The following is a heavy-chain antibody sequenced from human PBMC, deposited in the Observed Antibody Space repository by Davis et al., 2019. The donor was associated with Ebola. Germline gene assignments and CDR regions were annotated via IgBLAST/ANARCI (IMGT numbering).Heavy chain of an antibody. CDR2: FYTDERT. CDR1: GFTFSSNS. V-gene: IGHV3-66*04. J-gene: IGHJ2*01. Sequence: GGSLRLSCAASGFTFSSNSMNWVRQAPGKGPEWVAVFYTDERTYYTDSVKGRFTVSRDNSENMLYLQMSTLRVEDTAVYYCARHVDGDFWYFDLWGRGTRVTVSS. D-gene: IGHD4-17*01. CDR3: ARHVDGDFWYFDL.